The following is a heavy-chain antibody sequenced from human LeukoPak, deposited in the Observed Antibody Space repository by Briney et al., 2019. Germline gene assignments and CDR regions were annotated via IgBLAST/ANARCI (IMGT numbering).Heavy chain of an antibody. Sequence: ASVKVSCKASGYTFTNYYIHWVRQAPGQGLEWMGLINPGGGNTNYAQNFQGRVTMTRDMSTNTVYMELSSLRSEDTAVYYCARGSSSPRTLYAFDIWGQGTMVTVSS. J-gene: IGHJ3*02. CDR1: GYTFTNYY. D-gene: IGHD2-2*01. V-gene: IGHV1-46*01. CDR2: INPGGGNT. CDR3: ARGSSSPRTLYAFDI.